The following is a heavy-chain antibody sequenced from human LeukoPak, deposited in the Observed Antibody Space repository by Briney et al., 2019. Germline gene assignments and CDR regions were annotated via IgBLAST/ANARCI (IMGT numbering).Heavy chain of an antibody. V-gene: IGHV3-48*03. Sequence: GGSLRLSCAASGFTFSSYEMNWVRQAPGKGLEWVSYITRSGSTIYYAESVKGRFTISRDNAQNSLYLQMNSLRAEDTAVYYCAREDGSGSLFDYWGQGTLVTVSS. CDR3: AREDGSGSLFDY. D-gene: IGHD3-10*01. CDR1: GFTFSSYE. CDR2: ITRSGSTI. J-gene: IGHJ4*02.